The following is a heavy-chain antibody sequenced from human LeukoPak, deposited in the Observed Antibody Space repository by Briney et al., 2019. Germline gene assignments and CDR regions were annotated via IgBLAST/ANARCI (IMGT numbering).Heavy chain of an antibody. CDR1: GFTFSSYS. Sequence: GGSLRLSCAASGFTFSSYSMNWVRQAPGKGLEWVSSISSSSSYIYYADSVKGRFTISRDNAKNSLYLQMNSLRAEDTAVYYCARDGAGIAARPTYVWGKGTTVTVSS. D-gene: IGHD6-6*01. V-gene: IGHV3-21*01. CDR2: ISSSSSYI. J-gene: IGHJ6*04. CDR3: ARDGAGIAARPTYV.